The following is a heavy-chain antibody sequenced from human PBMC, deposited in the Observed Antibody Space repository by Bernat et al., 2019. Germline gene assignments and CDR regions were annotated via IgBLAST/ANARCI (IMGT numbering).Heavy chain of an antibody. CDR3: AKDNLDYYDSSGYYFSGLWWDY. V-gene: IGHV3-23*01. CDR1: GFTFSSYA. D-gene: IGHD3-22*01. J-gene: IGHJ4*02. CDR2: ISGSGDST. Sequence: EVQLFESGGGLVQPGGSLRLSCAASGFTFSSYAMSWVRQAPGKGLEWVSAISGSGDSTYYADSVKGRFTISRDNSKNTLYLQMNSLRAEDTAVYYCAKDNLDYYDSSGYYFSGLWWDYWGQGTLVTVSS.